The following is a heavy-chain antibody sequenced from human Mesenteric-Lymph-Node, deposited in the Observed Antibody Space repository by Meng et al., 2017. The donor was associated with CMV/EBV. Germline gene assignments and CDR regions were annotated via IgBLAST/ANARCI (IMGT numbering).Heavy chain of an antibody. CDR2: ISSSSSYI. D-gene: IGHD4-11*01. Sequence: GESLKISCGVSGFTFSSYWMHWVRQAPGKGLEWVSSISSSSSYIYYADSVKGRFTISRDNAKNSLYLQMNSLRAEDTAVYYCARDRNTVTSHYYGMDVWGQGTTVTVSS. CDR3: ARDRNTVTSHYYGMDV. J-gene: IGHJ6*02. V-gene: IGHV3-21*01. CDR1: GFTFSSYW.